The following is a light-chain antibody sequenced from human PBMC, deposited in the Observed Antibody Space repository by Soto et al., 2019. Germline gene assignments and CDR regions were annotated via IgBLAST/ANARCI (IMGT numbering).Light chain of an antibody. CDR2: DAS. J-gene: IGKJ2*01. V-gene: IGKV1-5*01. CDR1: QSISSW. CDR3: QQYNSYSHT. Sequence: DIQMTQSPSTLSASVGDRFTITCRASQSISSWLAWYQQKPGKAPKLLIYDASSLESGVPSRFSGSGSGTEFTLTISSLQPDDFATYYCQQYNSYSHTFGQGTKLEIK.